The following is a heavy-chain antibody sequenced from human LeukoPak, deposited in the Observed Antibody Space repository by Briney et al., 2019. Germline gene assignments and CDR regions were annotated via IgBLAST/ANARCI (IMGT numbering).Heavy chain of an antibody. CDR1: GGSISSYY. CDR2: IYYSGST. D-gene: IGHD3-22*01. J-gene: IGHJ4*02. Sequence: PSETLSLTCTVSGGSISSYYWSWIRQPPGKGLEWIGYIYYSGSTNYNPSLKSRVTISVDTSKNQFSLKLSSVTAADTAVYYCARDTAYDSSGFDYWGQGTLVTVSS. V-gene: IGHV4-59*12. CDR3: ARDTAYDSSGFDY.